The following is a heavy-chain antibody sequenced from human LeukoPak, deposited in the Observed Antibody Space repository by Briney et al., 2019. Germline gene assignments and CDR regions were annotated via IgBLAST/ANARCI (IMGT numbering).Heavy chain of an antibody. V-gene: IGHV1-2*02. CDR2: INPNSGGT. J-gene: IGHJ4*02. D-gene: IGHD6-19*01. Sequence: ASVKVSCKASGYTFTNSTLNWVRQAPGQGLEWMGWINPNSGGTNYAQKFQGRVTMIRDTSISTAYMELRSLRSDDTAVYYCARGRYFTEYSSGWYFDYWGQGTLVTVSS. CDR3: ARGRYFTEYSSGWYFDY. CDR1: GYTFTNST.